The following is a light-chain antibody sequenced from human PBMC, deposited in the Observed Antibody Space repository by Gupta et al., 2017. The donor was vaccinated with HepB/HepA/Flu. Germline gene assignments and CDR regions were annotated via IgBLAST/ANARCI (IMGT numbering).Light chain of an antibody. CDR3: GTWDGSLSTWV. J-gene: IGLJ3*02. CDR1: SSNIENNY. V-gene: IGLV1-51*01. Sequence: QSVWTQPPSVSASPGHTVTISCSGRSSNIENNYVSWYQQLPGTAPKLLIYDNHKRPSGIPDRFSGARSGASATLCITGLQTGDEAYYYCGTWDGSLSTWVGGGGTTLTVL. CDR2: DNH.